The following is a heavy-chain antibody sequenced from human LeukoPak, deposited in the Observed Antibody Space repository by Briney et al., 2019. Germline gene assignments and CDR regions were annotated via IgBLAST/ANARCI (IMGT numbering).Heavy chain of an antibody. CDR1: GFTVSSNY. CDR2: IYSGGST. V-gene: IGHV3-66*01. D-gene: IGHD4-11*01. CDR3: ARTVGLRPYYFDY. J-gene: IGHJ4*02. Sequence: GGSLRLSCAASGFTVSSNYMSWVRQAPGKGLEWVSVIYSGGSTYYADSVKGRFTISRDNSKNTLYLQMNSLRAEDTAVYYCARTVGLRPYYFDYWGQGTLVTVSS.